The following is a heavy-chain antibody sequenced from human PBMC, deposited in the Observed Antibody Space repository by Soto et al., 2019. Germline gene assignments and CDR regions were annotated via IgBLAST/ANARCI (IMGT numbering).Heavy chain of an antibody. D-gene: IGHD3-10*01. J-gene: IGHJ6*02. Sequence: QVQLQESGPGLVKPSETLSLTCTVSGGSISSYYWSWIRQPPGKGLEWIGYIYYSGSTNYNPSLKSRVTISVDTSKNQFSLKLSSVTAADTAVYYCARDAMRYYGSGSYYSYYGMDVWGQGTTVTVSS. V-gene: IGHV4-59*01. CDR2: IYYSGST. CDR1: GGSISSYY. CDR3: ARDAMRYYGSGSYYSYYGMDV.